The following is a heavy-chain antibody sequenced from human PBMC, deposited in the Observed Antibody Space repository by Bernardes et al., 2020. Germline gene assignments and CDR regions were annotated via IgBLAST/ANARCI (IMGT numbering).Heavy chain of an antibody. CDR3: ARVRRGTVTTVGYYYYYGMDV. D-gene: IGHD4-17*01. CDR2: IYYSGST. Sequence: SETLSLTCTVSGGSISSYYWSWIRQPPGKGLEWIGYIYYSGSTNYNPSLKSRVTISVDTSKNQFSLKLSSVTAADTAVYYCARVRRGTVTTVGYYYYYGMDVWGQGTTVTVSS. V-gene: IGHV4-59*01. J-gene: IGHJ6*02. CDR1: GGSISSYY.